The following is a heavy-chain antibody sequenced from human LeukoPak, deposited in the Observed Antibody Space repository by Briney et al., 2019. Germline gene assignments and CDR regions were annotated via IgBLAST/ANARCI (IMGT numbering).Heavy chain of an antibody. CDR1: GYTFTSYG. V-gene: IGHV1-18*01. D-gene: IGHD3-22*01. Sequence: ASVKVSCKASGYTFTSYGITWVRQAPAQGLEWMGRISGYNGNRKSAQKVQDRVIMTTDTPTSTAHMELRSLRSDDTAVYYCARTPQRYYDSKVLDVWGQGTTVTVSS. CDR3: ARTPQRYYDSKVLDV. CDR2: ISGYNGNR. J-gene: IGHJ3*01.